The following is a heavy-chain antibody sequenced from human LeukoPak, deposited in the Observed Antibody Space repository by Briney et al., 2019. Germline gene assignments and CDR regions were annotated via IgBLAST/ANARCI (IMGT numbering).Heavy chain of an antibody. J-gene: IGHJ6*02. D-gene: IGHD2-2*01. Sequence: PGRSLRLSCAASGFTFSSYGMHWVRQAPGKGLEWVAVIWYDGSNKYYADSVKGRFTISRDNSKNTLYLQMNSQRAEDTAVYYCARDRYCSSTSCRSYYYYGMDVWGQGTTVTVSS. CDR1: GFTFSSYG. CDR2: IWYDGSNK. V-gene: IGHV3-33*01. CDR3: ARDRYCSSTSCRSYYYYGMDV.